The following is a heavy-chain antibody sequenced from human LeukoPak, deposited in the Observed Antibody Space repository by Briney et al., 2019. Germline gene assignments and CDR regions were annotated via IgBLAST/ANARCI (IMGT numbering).Heavy chain of an antibody. CDR2: IDYSGST. V-gene: IGHV4-59*08. J-gene: IGHJ6*02. Sequence: SETLSLTCTVSGGSIGTYYWTWIRQPPGKGLEWIANIDYSGSTNYNPSLKSRVTISVGTSKNQFSLKLSSVTAADTAVYYCARRGSGNGDTYAGMDVWGQGTTVTVSS. CDR1: GGSIGTYY. D-gene: IGHD4/OR15-4a*01. CDR3: ARRGSGNGDTYAGMDV.